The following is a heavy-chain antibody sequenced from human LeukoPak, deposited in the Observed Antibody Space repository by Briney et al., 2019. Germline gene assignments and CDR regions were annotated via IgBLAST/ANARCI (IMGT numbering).Heavy chain of an antibody. D-gene: IGHD3-10*01. CDR1: GGSIKTNTYY. V-gene: IGHV4-39*02. Sequence: PSETLSLTCTVSGGSIKTNTYYWTWIRQPPGQGLEWIGGISYSGGIYYNPSLQSRITISVDTSKNQFSLNLSSVTAADTAVYYCAREAITMVQGVTHFNWFDPWVQGTLVTVSS. J-gene: IGHJ5*02. CDR3: AREAITMVQGVTHFNWFDP. CDR2: ISYSGGI.